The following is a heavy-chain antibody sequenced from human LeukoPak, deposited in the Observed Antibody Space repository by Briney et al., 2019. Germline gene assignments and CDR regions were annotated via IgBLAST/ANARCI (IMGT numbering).Heavy chain of an antibody. CDR2: IQTSGST. J-gene: IGHJ4*02. V-gene: IGHV4-4*07. Sequence: PSETLSLTCSVSGGSISSYYWSWIRQPAGRGLEWIGRIQTSGSTNYNPSLKSRVTMSVDTSKNKFSLKVNSVTAADTAVYYCARVGSGWSFDYWGQGTLVTVSS. CDR1: GGSISSYY. CDR3: ARVGSGWSFDY. D-gene: IGHD6-19*01.